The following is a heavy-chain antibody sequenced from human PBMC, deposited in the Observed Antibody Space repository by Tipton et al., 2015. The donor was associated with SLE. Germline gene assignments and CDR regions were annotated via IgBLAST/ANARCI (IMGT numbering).Heavy chain of an antibody. J-gene: IGHJ4*02. V-gene: IGHV3-20*04. CDR2: INWNGSST. CDR3: AKDLGRGGGSSCDY. Sequence: SLRLSCAASGFIFDDYAMSWVRQAPGKGLEWVSGINWNGSSTGYADSVKGRFTISRDNAKNSLFLQMNSLRAEDTALYYCAKDLGRGGGSSCDYWGQGTLGAVSS. D-gene: IGHD2-15*01. CDR1: GFIFDDYA.